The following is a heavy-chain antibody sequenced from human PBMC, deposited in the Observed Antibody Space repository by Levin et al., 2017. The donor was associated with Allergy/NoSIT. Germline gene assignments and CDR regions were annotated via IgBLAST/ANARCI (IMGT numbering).Heavy chain of an antibody. D-gene: IGHD3-3*01. V-gene: IGHV3-48*03. J-gene: IGHJ4*02. Sequence: GESLKISCAASGFTFSSYEMNWVRRAPGKGLEWVSYISSTGSTIYSADSVKGRFTISRDNAKNSLYLHMNSLRAEDTAVYYCARQLGNFWSGYNYFDYWGQGTLVTVPS. CDR2: ISSTGSTI. CDR1: GFTFSSYE. CDR3: ARQLGNFWSGYNYFDY.